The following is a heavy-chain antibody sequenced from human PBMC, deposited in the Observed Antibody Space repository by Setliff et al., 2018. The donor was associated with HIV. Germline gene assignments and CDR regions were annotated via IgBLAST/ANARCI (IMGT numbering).Heavy chain of an antibody. CDR1: GGSISSGSFY. Sequence: SETLSLTCTVSGGSISSGSFYWGWIRQPPGKGLEWIGSIYYSGNTYYNPSLKSRVTISVDTSKNQFSLKLSSVTAADTAVYYCARDRGGAAAGGYYYMDVWGKGTTVTVSS. CDR3: ARDRGGAAAGGYYYMDV. J-gene: IGHJ6*03. CDR2: IYYSGNT. D-gene: IGHD6-13*01. V-gene: IGHV4-39*02.